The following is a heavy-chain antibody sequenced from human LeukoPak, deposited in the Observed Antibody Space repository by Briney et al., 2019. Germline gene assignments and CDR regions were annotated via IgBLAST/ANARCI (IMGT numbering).Heavy chain of an antibody. Sequence: PGRSLRLSCAASRFTFSSYGMHWVRQAPGNGLEWVALISYDGSNKYYTDSVKGRFTISRDNSKNTLYLQMDSLRAEDTAVYYCAKDRGYSYGYFDYCGQGTLVTVSS. D-gene: IGHD5-18*01. CDR3: AKDRGYSYGYFDY. CDR2: ISYDGSNK. CDR1: RFTFSSYG. V-gene: IGHV3-30*18. J-gene: IGHJ4*02.